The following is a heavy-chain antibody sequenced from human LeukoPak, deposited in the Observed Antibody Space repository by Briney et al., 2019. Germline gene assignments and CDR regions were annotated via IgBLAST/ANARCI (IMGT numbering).Heavy chain of an antibody. V-gene: IGHV4-4*07. CDR3: ARDKCSGGSCSGFFDY. CDR1: GGSISSYY. CDR2: IYSSGST. J-gene: IGHJ4*02. D-gene: IGHD2-15*01. Sequence: PSETLSLTCTVSGGSISSYYWSWVRQPAGKGLEWIGRIYSSGSTNYNPSLKSRVTMSVDTSKSQFSLKLSSVTAADTAVYYCARDKCSGGSCSGFFDYWGQGTLVTVSS.